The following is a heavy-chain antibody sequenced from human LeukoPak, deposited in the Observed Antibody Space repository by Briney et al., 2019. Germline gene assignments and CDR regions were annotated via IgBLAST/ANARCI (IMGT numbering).Heavy chain of an antibody. CDR2: INPSGGST. Sequence: GASVKVSCKASGYTFTSYYMHWVRQAPGQGLEWMGIINPSGGSTSYAQKFQGRVTMTRDMSTSTVHMELSSLRSEDTAVYYCARALPRIAAAGTGNWFDPWGQGTLVTVSS. V-gene: IGHV1-46*01. J-gene: IGHJ5*02. D-gene: IGHD6-13*01. CDR1: GYTFTSYY. CDR3: ARALPRIAAAGTGNWFDP.